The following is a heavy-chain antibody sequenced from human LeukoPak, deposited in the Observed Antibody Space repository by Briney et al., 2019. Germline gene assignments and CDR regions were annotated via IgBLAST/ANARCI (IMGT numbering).Heavy chain of an antibody. J-gene: IGHJ4*02. CDR3: ARGGNVLRYFDWLFPPFDY. CDR1: GGSFSGYY. D-gene: IGHD3-9*01. V-gene: IGHV4-34*01. Sequence: SETLSLTCAVYGGSFSGYYWSWIRQPPGKGLEWIGEINHSGSTNYNPSLKSRVTISVDTSKNQFSLKLSSVTAADTAVYYCARGGNVLRYFDWLFPPFDYWGQGTLVTVSS. CDR2: INHSGST.